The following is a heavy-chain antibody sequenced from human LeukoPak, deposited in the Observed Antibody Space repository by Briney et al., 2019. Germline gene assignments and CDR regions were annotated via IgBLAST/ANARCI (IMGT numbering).Heavy chain of an antibody. CDR2: FSGDGTST. Sequence: PGGSLRLSCAASGFTFSSYWMHWVRQAPGKGLVWVSRFSGDGTSTGYAASVKGRFTISRDNANNMLYLQMNSLRDEDTGVYYCGRQQAAAGDYWGEGTLGTVSS. CDR1: GFTFSSYW. V-gene: IGHV3-74*01. J-gene: IGHJ4*02. CDR3: GRQQAAAGDY. D-gene: IGHD6-13*01.